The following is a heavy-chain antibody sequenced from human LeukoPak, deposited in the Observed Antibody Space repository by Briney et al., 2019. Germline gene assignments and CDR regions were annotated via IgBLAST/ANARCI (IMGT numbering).Heavy chain of an antibody. Sequence: GGSLRLSCAASEFTFSSYAMNWVRQAPGKGLEWVSGISNSGGTTYYVDSVKGRFTISRDNSRSTLYLQMNSLRAEDTAVYFCAKDRAIFGVGNWFDPWGQGTLVTVSS. V-gene: IGHV3-23*01. CDR2: ISNSGGTT. D-gene: IGHD3-3*01. CDR3: AKDRAIFGVGNWFDP. J-gene: IGHJ5*02. CDR1: EFTFSSYA.